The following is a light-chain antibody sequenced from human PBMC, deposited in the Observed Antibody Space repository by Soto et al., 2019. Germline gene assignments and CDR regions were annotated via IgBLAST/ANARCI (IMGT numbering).Light chain of an antibody. CDR2: AAS. V-gene: IGKV1-39*01. CDR1: QSISSY. Sequence: DIQMTQSPSSLSASVGDRVTITCRASQSISSYLNWYQQKPGKAPKLLIYAASSLQSAVPSRFSGSGSGTDFTLTISSLQPEDFATYYCQQSYSTPPVYTFGQGTKLEIK. J-gene: IGKJ2*01. CDR3: QQSYSTPPVYT.